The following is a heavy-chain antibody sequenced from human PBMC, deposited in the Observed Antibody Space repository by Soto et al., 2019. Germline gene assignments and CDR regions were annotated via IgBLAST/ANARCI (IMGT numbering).Heavy chain of an antibody. CDR2: ISAYNGNT. Sequence: ASVKVSCKASGYTFTSYGISWVRQAPGQGLEWMGWISAYNGNTNYAQKLQGRVTMTTDTSTSTAYMELRSLRSEDTAVYYCARRGYSSSWYYYYYYGMDVWGQGTTVTVS. D-gene: IGHD6-13*01. J-gene: IGHJ6*02. V-gene: IGHV1-18*01. CDR1: GYTFTSYG. CDR3: ARRGYSSSWYYYYYYGMDV.